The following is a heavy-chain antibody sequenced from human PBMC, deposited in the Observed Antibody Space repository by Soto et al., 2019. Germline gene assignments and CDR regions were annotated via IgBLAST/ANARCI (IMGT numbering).Heavy chain of an antibody. Sequence: EVQLVESGGDLVQPGGSLRLHGEPLGLPFNWPWCNWAGQVPGKGPVWVSRINGDGSSRAYADAVHGRFIISRDNAKNMLYLQMNSLRVDDSALYYCTREIIEVNGAIRWFDPWGRGTLVTVSS. CDR2: INGDGSSR. V-gene: IGHV3-74*01. D-gene: IGHD2-8*01. CDR3: TREIIEVNGAIRWFDP. J-gene: IGHJ5*02. CDR1: GLPFNWPW.